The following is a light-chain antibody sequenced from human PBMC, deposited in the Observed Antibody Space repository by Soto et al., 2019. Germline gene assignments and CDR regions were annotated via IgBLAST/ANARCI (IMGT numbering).Light chain of an antibody. V-gene: IGKV1-27*01. J-gene: IGKJ4*01. CDR3: QQFSSYPLT. CDR2: SAS. Sequence: DIQMTQSPSSLSASVGDTVTITCRASQGISIYLACYQRKPGKVPDLLISSASTLQSGAPSRFSGGGSGTDFTLTISRLEPEDFAVYYCQQFSSYPLTLGGGTKVDIK. CDR1: QGISIY.